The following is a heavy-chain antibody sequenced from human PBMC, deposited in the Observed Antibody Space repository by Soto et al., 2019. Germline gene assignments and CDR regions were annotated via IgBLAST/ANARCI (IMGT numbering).Heavy chain of an antibody. CDR1: GGTFSSYA. Sequence: QVQLVQSGAEVKKPGSSVKVSCKASGGTFSSYAISWVRQAPGQGLEWMGGIIPIFGTANYAQKFQGRVTITAYESTSTAYMELSSLRAEDTAVYYCAEAVAGTRGMDVWGQGTTVTVSS. D-gene: IGHD6-19*01. V-gene: IGHV1-69*01. CDR2: IIPIFGTA. J-gene: IGHJ6*02. CDR3: AEAVAGTRGMDV.